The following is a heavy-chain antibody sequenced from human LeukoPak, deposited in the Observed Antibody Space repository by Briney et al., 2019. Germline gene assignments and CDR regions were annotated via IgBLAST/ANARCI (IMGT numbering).Heavy chain of an antibody. D-gene: IGHD6-13*01. CDR3: ARVAAAGTTFDY. J-gene: IGHJ4*02. Sequence: GGSLGLSCAASGFTFSSYGMHWVRQAPGKGLEWVAVIWYDGSNKYYADSVKGRFTISRDNSKNTLYLQMNSLRAEDTAVYYCARVAAAGTTFDYWGQGTLVTVSS. CDR1: GFTFSSYG. V-gene: IGHV3-33*01. CDR2: IWYDGSNK.